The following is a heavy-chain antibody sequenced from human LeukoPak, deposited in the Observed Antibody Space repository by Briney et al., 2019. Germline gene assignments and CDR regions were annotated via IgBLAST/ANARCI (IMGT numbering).Heavy chain of an antibody. V-gene: IGHV4-34*01. CDR2: INHSGST. CDR1: GGSFSGYY. CDR3: ARIRYYLFDY. J-gene: IGHJ4*02. D-gene: IGHD2-8*01. Sequence: SETLSLTCAVYGGSFSGYYWSWIRQPPGKGLEWIGEINHSGSTNYNPSLKSRVTISVDTSKNQFSLKLSSVTAADTAVYYCARIRYYLFDYWGQGTLVTVSS.